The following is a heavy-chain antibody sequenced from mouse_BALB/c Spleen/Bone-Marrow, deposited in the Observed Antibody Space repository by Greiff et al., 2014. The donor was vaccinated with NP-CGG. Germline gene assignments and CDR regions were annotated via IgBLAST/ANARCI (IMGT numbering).Heavy chain of an antibody. D-gene: IGHD2-10*02. CDR1: GYSFTGYF. CDR3: GRSKYGNYDAMDY. J-gene: IGHJ4*01. V-gene: IGHV1-37*01. Sequence: LVESGPELVKPGASVKISCKASGYSFTGYFMNWVKQSHGKSLEWIGRINPYNGDTFYNQKFKGKATLTVDKSSSTAHMELLSLTSEDSAVYYCGRSKYGNYDAMDYWGQGTSVTVSS. CDR2: INPYNGDT.